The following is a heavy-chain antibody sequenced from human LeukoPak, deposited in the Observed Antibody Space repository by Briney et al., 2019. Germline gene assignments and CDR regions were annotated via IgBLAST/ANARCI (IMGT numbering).Heavy chain of an antibody. D-gene: IGHD3-22*01. V-gene: IGHV1-18*01. CDR1: GYTFTSYG. J-gene: IGHJ4*02. CDR3: ARLHNYYDSSGYFDY. Sequence: GASVTVSCKASGYTFTSYGISWVRQAPGQGLEGMGWIIDYNGNTNYAQKLQGRVTMTTDTSTSTAYMELRSLRSDDTAVYYCARLHNYYDSSGYFDYWGQGTLVTVSS. CDR2: IIDYNGNT.